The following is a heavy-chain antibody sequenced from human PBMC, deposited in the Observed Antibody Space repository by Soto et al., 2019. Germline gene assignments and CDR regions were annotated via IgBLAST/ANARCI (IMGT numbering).Heavy chain of an antibody. CDR3: ARGSYYDSSPYYAP. Sequence: SQTKSLTRSVVGGYIVSDYGGWIRQHPGTGLEWIGYIYYSASTYYNPSLKSRVTISVDTSKNQFSLKLSSVTAADTAVYYCARGSYYDSSPYYAPWGQGTLVPVSP. V-gene: IGHV4-59*06. CDR1: GGYIVSDY. J-gene: IGHJ5*02. CDR2: IYYSAST. D-gene: IGHD3-22*01.